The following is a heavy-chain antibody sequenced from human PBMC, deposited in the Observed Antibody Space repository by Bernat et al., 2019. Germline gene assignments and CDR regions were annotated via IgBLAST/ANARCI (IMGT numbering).Heavy chain of an antibody. CDR3: ARAAYSGYGGYAFDI. CDR2: ISYDGSNK. CDR1: GFTFSSYA. J-gene: IGHJ3*02. D-gene: IGHD5-12*01. Sequence: QVQLVESGGGVVQPGRSLRLSCAASGFTFSSYAMHWVRQAPGKGLEWVAVISYDGSNKYYADSVKGRFTISRDNSKNTLYLQMNSLRAEDTAVYYCARAAYSGYGGYAFDIWGQRTMVTVSS. V-gene: IGHV3-30-3*01.